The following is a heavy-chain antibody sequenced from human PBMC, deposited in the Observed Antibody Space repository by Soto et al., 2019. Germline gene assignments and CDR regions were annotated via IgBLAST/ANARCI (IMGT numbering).Heavy chain of an antibody. J-gene: IGHJ4*02. CDR1: GFTVSSNY. CDR2: IYSGGST. Sequence: GGSLRLSCAASGFTVSSNYMSWVRQAPGKGLEWVSVIYSGGSTYYADSVKGRFTISRDNSKNTLFLQMNSLRAEDTAAYYCARVGVKTSGSFDYRGQGTLVTVSS. V-gene: IGHV3-53*01. CDR3: ARVGVKTSGSFDY. D-gene: IGHD3-10*01.